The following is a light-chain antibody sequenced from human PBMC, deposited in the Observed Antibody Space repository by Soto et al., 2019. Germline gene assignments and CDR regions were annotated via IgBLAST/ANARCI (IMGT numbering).Light chain of an antibody. J-gene: IGKJ4*01. CDR2: DAS. CDR3: QQRRDRPPT. V-gene: IGKV3-11*01. Sequence: VLAQAPDTLSFTPGERATRCFRASQSIGSYLAWYQQKPGQAPRLLIYDASTRATGIPARFSGSGSGTDFTLTISSLEPEDFAVYYSQQRRDRPPTFGGGTKVDIK. CDR1: QSIGSY.